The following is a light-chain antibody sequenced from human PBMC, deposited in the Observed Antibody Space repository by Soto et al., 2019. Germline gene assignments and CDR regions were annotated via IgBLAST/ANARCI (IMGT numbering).Light chain of an antibody. Sequence: EIVLTQSPATLSLSPGERATLSCRASQSVSTYLAWYQQKPGQAPRLLICDASNRATGIPARFSGSGSGTDFTLTSRSLEPDEFSVYYCQQRSNWPLTFGGGTKVEIK. V-gene: IGKV3-11*01. J-gene: IGKJ4*01. CDR1: QSVSTY. CDR2: DAS. CDR3: QQRSNWPLT.